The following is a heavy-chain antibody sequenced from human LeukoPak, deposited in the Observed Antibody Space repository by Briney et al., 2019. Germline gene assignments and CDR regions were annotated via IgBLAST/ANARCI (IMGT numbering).Heavy chain of an antibody. CDR3: TRKGTVTTPFDS. D-gene: IGHD4-11*01. CDR2: TYYRSKWLT. J-gene: IGHJ4*02. V-gene: IGHV6-1*01. Sequence: SQTLSVTCAISGDSVSSNSAAWNWISQSPSRGLEWLGRTYYRSKWLTDYAVTVKSRITINADTTKNQFYLQLNSVTPEDTAVYYCTRKGTVTTPFDSCGQGILVTVSS. CDR1: GDSVSSNSAA.